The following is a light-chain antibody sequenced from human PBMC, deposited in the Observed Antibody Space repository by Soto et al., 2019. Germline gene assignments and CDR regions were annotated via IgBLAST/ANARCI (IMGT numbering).Light chain of an antibody. Sequence: DIQMTQSPSTLSASVGDRVTITCRASQTISFSLAWYQQKPGKAPKLLIYDASTLQSGVPSRCSGSESGTEFILTISGLQPDEFATYYCQQYHGYSLTFGQGTKVEI. J-gene: IGKJ1*01. CDR1: QTISFS. V-gene: IGKV1-5*01. CDR2: DAS. CDR3: QQYHGYSLT.